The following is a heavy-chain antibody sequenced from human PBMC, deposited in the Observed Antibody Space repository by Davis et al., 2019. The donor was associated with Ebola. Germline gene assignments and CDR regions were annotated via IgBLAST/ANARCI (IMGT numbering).Heavy chain of an antibody. CDR3: ARTSIVGTTTTASDI. CDR1: GYTFTGYY. V-gene: IGHV1-18*04. Sequence: AASVKVSCKASGYTFTGYYMHWVRQAPGQGLEWMGWISAYNGNTAYAQILQGRVTMTTDTSTGTAYMELRSLRSDDTAVYFCARTSIVGTTTTASDIWGQGTMVTVSS. CDR2: ISAYNGNT. J-gene: IGHJ3*02. D-gene: IGHD1-26*01.